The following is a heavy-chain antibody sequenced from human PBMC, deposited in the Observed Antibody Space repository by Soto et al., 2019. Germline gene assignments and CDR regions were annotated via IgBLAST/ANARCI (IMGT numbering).Heavy chain of an antibody. CDR2: ISAYTGNT. J-gene: IGHJ6*02. V-gene: IGHV1-18*01. Sequence: QVQLVQSGAEVKKPGASVKVSCKASGYPFTSYGISWVRQAPGQGLEWMGWISAYTGNTNYAQKLQGRVTMTTDTSTSTAYLELRSLRSDDSAVYYCARVTNLPPSYYYYGMDVWGQGTTVTVSS. CDR3: ARVTNLPPSYYYYGMDV. CDR1: GYPFTSYG.